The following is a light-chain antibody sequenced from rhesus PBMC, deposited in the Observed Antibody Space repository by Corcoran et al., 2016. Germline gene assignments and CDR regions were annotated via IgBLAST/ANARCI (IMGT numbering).Light chain of an antibody. CDR3: QHYYDNPYS. J-gene: IGKJ2*01. V-gene: IGKV1-33*02. Sequence: DIQMTQSPSSLSASVGDRVTITCRASQGITNDLAWYQQKPGETPKLLIYAASSLPTGLPSRFCGSGAGTDFTLTISSLQPEDSAAYYCQHYYDNPYSFGQGTKVEIK. CDR2: AAS. CDR1: QGITND.